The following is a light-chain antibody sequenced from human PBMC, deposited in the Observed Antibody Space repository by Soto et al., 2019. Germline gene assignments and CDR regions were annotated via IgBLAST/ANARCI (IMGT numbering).Light chain of an antibody. CDR1: EGVSSR. Sequence: IVFTQSPDTLSLSPGERATLSSRPSEGVSSRLAWYQRKPGQAPSLLISGASFRAPGTPDRFSGSGSGTDFTLTISRLEPEDFAVYYCQQCGSSPETFGQGTKVDIK. CDR3: QQCGSSPET. CDR2: GAS. J-gene: IGKJ1*01. V-gene: IGKV3-20*01.